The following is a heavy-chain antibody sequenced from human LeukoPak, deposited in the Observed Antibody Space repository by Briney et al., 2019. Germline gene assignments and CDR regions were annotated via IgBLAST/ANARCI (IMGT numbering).Heavy chain of an antibody. CDR1: GFTFSSYG. D-gene: IGHD3-16*02. Sequence: PGGSLRLSCAASGFTFSSYGVHWVRQAPGKGLEWVAVISYDGSNKYYADSVKGRFTISRDNSKNTLYLQMNSLRAEDTAVYYCAKDPHTVPYDYVWGSYRTAGFDYWGQGTLVTVSS. CDR3: AKDPHTVPYDYVWGSYRTAGFDY. J-gene: IGHJ4*02. V-gene: IGHV3-30*18. CDR2: ISYDGSNK.